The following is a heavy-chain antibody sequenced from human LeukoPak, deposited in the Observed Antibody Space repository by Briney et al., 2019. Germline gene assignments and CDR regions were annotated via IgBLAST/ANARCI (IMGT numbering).Heavy chain of an antibody. J-gene: IGHJ4*02. CDR2: ISGEGDST. Sequence: GGSLRLSCAVSGFTFDDYAMHWVRQPPGKGLEWISLISGEGDSTYYADSVKGRFTISRDNSKNSLYLQLSTLRTEETAFYYCATGGSSGYPPLDYWGQGTLVTVSS. V-gene: IGHV3-43*02. CDR1: GFTFDDYA. CDR3: ATGGSSGYPPLDY. D-gene: IGHD3-22*01.